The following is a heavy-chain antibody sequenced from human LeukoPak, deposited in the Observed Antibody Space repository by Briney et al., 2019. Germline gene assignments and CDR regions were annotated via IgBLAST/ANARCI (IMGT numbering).Heavy chain of an antibody. Sequence: ASVKVSCTVSGYTLTELSMHWVRQAPGNGLEWMGGFDPEDGETIYAQKFQGRVTMTEDTSTDTAYMELSSLRSEDTAVYYCATDGGCSSTSCNDYGMVVWGKGTTVTVSS. D-gene: IGHD2-2*01. V-gene: IGHV1-24*01. CDR1: GYTLTELS. CDR2: FDPEDGET. CDR3: ATDGGCSSTSCNDYGMVV. J-gene: IGHJ6*04.